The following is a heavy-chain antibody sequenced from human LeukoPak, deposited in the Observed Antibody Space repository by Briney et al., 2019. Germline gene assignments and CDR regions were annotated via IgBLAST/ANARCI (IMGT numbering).Heavy chain of an antibody. CDR3: ARDLRGSYAGDAFDI. J-gene: IGHJ3*02. CDR2: ISAYNGNT. D-gene: IGHD1-26*01. V-gene: IGHV1-18*04. CDR1: GYTFTSYY. Sequence: ASVKVSCKASGYTFTSYYMHWVRQAPGQGLEWMGWISAYNGNTNYAQKLQGRVTMTTDTSTSTAYMELRSLRSDDTAVYYCARDLRGSYAGDAFDIWGQGTMVTVSS.